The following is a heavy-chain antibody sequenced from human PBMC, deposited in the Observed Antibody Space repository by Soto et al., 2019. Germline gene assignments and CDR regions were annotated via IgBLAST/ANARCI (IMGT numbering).Heavy chain of an antibody. CDR3: ARGVRYSPLYYDFWSGYLSGGMDV. Sequence: GASVKVSCKASGYTFTSYGISWVRQAPGQGLEWMGWISAYNGNTNYAQKLQGRVTMTTDTSTSTAYMELRSLRSDDTAVYYCARGVRYSPLYYDFWSGYLSGGMDVWGQGTTVTVSS. CDR2: ISAYNGNT. D-gene: IGHD3-3*01. CDR1: GYTFTSYG. V-gene: IGHV1-18*01. J-gene: IGHJ6*02.